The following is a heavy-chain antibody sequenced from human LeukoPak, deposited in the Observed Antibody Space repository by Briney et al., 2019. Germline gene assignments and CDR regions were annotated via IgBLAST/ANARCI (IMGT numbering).Heavy chain of an antibody. CDR3: ARSRLGYSRYFDY. J-gene: IGHJ4*02. Sequence: SETLSLTCTVSGGSISSYYWSWIRQPPGKGLEWIGYIYTSGSTNYNPSLKSRVTISVDTSKNQFFLKLSSVTAADTAVYYCARSRLGYSRYFDYWGQGTLVTVSS. V-gene: IGHV4-4*09. D-gene: IGHD3-22*01. CDR1: GGSISSYY. CDR2: IYTSGST.